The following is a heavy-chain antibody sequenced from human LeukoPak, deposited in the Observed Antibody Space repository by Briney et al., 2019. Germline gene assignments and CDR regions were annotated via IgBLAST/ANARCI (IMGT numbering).Heavy chain of an antibody. D-gene: IGHD6-13*01. Sequence: PGGSLRLSCAASGFTFSDYYMSWIRQAPGKGLEWVSYISGSGSTIYYADSVKGRFTISRDTSKNTLYLQMNSLRAEDTAVYYCARDRNLIAAAGLSDYWGQGTLVTVSS. CDR2: ISGSGSTI. J-gene: IGHJ4*02. CDR3: ARDRNLIAAAGLSDY. V-gene: IGHV3-11*04. CDR1: GFTFSDYY.